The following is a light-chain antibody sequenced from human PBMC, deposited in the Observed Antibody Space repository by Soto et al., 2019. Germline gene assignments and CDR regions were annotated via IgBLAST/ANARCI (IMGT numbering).Light chain of an antibody. J-gene: IGLJ1*01. CDR3: SSYTRSSTHV. CDR2: DVT. Sequence: QSVLTQPASVSGSPGQSITISCTGTSSDVGGYNYVSWYQQHPGKAPKLMIYDVTNRPSGVSNRFSGSKSGNMASLTISGLQAEDEADYYCSSYTRSSTHVFGTGTKVTVL. CDR1: SSDVGGYNY. V-gene: IGLV2-14*03.